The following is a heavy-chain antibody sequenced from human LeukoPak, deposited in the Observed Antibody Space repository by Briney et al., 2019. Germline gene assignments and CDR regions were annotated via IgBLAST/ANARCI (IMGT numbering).Heavy chain of an antibody. CDR1: GGSFSGYY. CDR2: INHSGGT. V-gene: IGHV4-34*01. D-gene: IGHD3-10*01. J-gene: IGHJ4*02. CDR3: ARGRRGPDY. Sequence: NSSETLSLTCAVYGGSFSGYYWSWIRQPPGKGLEWIGEINHSGGTNYNPSLKSRVTISVDTSKNQFSLKLSSVTAADTAVYYCARGRRGPDYWGQGTLVTVSS.